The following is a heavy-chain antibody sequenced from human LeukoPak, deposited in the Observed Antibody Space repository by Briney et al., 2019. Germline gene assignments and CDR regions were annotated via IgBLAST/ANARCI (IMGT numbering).Heavy chain of an antibody. CDR2: ISSSSSYI. D-gene: IGHD3-22*01. CDR1: GFTFSSYS. V-gene: IGHV3-21*01. Sequence: PGGSLRLSCAASGFTFSSYSVNWVRQAPGKGLEWVSCISSSSSYIHYADSVKGRFTISRDNAKNSLYLQMNSLRAEDTAVYYCARDRHYSDSSSYWTSSYYYMDVWGKGTTVTVSS. CDR3: ARDRHYSDSSSYWTSSYYYMDV. J-gene: IGHJ6*03.